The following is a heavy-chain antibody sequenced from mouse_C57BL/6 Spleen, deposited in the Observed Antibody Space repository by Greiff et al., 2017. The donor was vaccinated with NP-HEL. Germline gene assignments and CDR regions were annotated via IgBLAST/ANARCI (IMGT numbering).Heavy chain of an antibody. J-gene: IGHJ4*01. CDR1: GYAFSSYW. Sequence: QVHVKQSGAELVKPGASVKISCKASGYAFSSYWMNWVKQRPGKGLEWIGQIYPGDGDTNYNGKFKGKATLTADKSSSTAYMQLSSLTSEDSAVYFCANYDYDYAMDYWGQGTSVTVSS. V-gene: IGHV1-80*01. CDR2: IYPGDGDT. D-gene: IGHD2-4*01. CDR3: ANYDYDYAMDY.